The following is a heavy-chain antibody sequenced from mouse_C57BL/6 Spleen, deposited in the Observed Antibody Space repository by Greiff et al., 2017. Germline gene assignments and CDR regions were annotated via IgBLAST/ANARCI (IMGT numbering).Heavy chain of an antibody. CDR1: GYTFTSYW. V-gene: IGHV1-50*01. Sequence: QVQLQQPGAELVKPGASVKLSCKASGYTFTSYWMQWVKQRPGQGLEWIGEIDPSDSYTNYNQKFKGKATLTADTSSSTAYMQLSSLTSEDSAVYYCAKVQRLYAKDYWGPAPSVTVSS. CDR3: AKVQRLYAKDY. J-gene: IGHJ4*01. CDR2: IDPSDSYT. D-gene: IGHD5-1*01.